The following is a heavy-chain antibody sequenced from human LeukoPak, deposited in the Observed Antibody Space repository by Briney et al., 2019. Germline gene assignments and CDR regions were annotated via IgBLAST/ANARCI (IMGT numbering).Heavy chain of an antibody. CDR1: GFTFSSYA. J-gene: IGHJ4*02. V-gene: IGHV3-30-3*01. Sequence: GRSLRLSCAASGFTFSSYAIHWVRQAPGKGLEWVAVMSYDGSNKYYADSVQGRFTIFRDNSKNTLYLQMNSLRAEDTAMYYCARALCDNNRCSSYFDSWGQGTLVTVSS. CDR3: ARALCDNNRCSSYFDS. D-gene: IGHD3-10*02. CDR2: MSYDGSNK.